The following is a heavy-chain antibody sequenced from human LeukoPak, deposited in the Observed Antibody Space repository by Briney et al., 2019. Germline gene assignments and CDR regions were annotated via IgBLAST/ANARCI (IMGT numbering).Heavy chain of an antibody. CDR1: GYTFTSYG. CDR2: FDPEDGET. CDR3: ATDIREWLLSH. Sequence: GASEKVSCKASGYTFTSYGISWVRQAPGKGLEWMGGFDPEDGETIYAQKFQGRVTMTEDTSTDTAYMELSSLRSEDTAVYYCATDIREWLLSHWGQGTLVTVSS. D-gene: IGHD3-3*01. J-gene: IGHJ4*02. V-gene: IGHV1-24*01.